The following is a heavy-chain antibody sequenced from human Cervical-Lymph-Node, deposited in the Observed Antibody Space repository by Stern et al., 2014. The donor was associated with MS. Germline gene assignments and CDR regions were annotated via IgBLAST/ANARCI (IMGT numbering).Heavy chain of an antibody. D-gene: IGHD3-3*01. CDR3: ARDLLTYYDFWSGQNPFDY. CDR2: ISYDGSNK. V-gene: IGHV3-30-3*01. J-gene: IGHJ4*02. CDR1: GFTFSSYA. Sequence: VQLLESGGGVVQPGRSLRLSCAASGFTFSSYAMHWVRQAPGKGLEWVAVISYDGSNKYYADSVKGRFTISRDNSKNTLYLQMNSLRPEDTAVYYCARDLLTYYDFWSGQNPFDYWGQGTLVTVSS.